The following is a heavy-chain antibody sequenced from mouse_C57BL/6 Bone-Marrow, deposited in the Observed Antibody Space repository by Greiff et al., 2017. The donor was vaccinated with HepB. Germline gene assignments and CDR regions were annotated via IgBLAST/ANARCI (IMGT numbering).Heavy chain of an antibody. CDR2: IHPNSGST. Sequence: QVQLKESGAELVKPGASVKLSCKASGYTFTSYWMHWVKQRPGQGLEWIGMIHPNSGSTNYNEKFKSKATLTVDKSSSTAYMQLSSLTSEDSAVYYCASDLLWLWFAYWGQGTLVTVSA. CDR3: ASDLLWLWFAY. V-gene: IGHV1-64*01. CDR1: GYTFTSYW. J-gene: IGHJ3*01. D-gene: IGHD2-10*01.